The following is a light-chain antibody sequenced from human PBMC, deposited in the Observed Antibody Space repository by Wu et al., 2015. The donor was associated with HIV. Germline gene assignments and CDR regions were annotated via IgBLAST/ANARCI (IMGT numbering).Light chain of an antibody. CDR1: QSVSSSY. CDR2: GAS. V-gene: IGKV3-20*01. Sequence: EIVLTQSPGTLSLSPGERATLSCRASQSVSSSYLAWYQQKPGQAPRLLIYGASSRATGIPDRFSGSGSGTDFTLTISSVQREDFATYLCQQSHTPPWTFGQGTKVEIK. J-gene: IGKJ1*01. CDR3: QQSHTPPWT.